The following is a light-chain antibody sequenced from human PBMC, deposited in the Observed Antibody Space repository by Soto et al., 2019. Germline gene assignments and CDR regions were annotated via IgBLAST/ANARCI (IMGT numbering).Light chain of an antibody. CDR2: GAS. CDR1: QSVTNSY. V-gene: IGKV3-20*01. J-gene: IGKJ1*01. Sequence: EIVMTQSPATLSVSPGERATLSCRASQSVTNSYLAWYQQKPGQAPRLLIYGASSRATGIPDRFSGSGSGTDFTLTLSRLEPEDFAVYYCQQYGGSPRTFGQGTKVDI. CDR3: QQYGGSPRT.